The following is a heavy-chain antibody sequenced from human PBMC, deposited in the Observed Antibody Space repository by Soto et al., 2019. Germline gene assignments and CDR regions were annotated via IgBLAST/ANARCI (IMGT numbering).Heavy chain of an antibody. J-gene: IGHJ5*02. CDR2: IYYSGST. D-gene: IGHD2-2*01. Sequence: SETLSLTCTVSGGCVSSGGYYWSWIRQHPGKGLEWIGYIYYSGSTYYNPSLKSRVTISVDTSKNQFSLKLSSVTAADTAVYYCARGVLGHCSSTSCGNWFDPWGQGTLVTVSS. CDR3: ARGVLGHCSSTSCGNWFDP. V-gene: IGHV4-31*03. CDR1: GGCVSSGGYY.